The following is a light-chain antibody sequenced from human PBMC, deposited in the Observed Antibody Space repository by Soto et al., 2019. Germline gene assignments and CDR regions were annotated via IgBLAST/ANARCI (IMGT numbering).Light chain of an antibody. Sequence: QSVLTQPPSASWTPGQRVTISCSGSSSNIGSNTVNWYQQLPGTAPKLLIYSNNQRPSGVPDRFSGSKSGTSASLAISGLQSEDEADYYCAAWDDSLTGQVFGTGTKVTVL. J-gene: IGLJ1*01. V-gene: IGLV1-44*01. CDR3: AAWDDSLTGQV. CDR2: SNN. CDR1: SSNIGSNT.